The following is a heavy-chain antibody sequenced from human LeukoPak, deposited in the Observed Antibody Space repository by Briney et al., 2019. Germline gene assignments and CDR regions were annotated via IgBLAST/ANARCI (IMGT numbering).Heavy chain of an antibody. CDR3: ARDADYGDWGGIDP. J-gene: IGHJ5*02. V-gene: IGHV3-74*01. Sequence: GGSLRLSCAASGFTFSRYWLHWVRQAPGKGLVWVSRINSDGSRISYADSVKGRFTISRDNAKNTLYLQMNSLRAEDTAVYYCARDADYGDWGGIDPWGQGTLVTVSS. CDR1: GFTFSRYW. D-gene: IGHD4-17*01. CDR2: INSDGSRI.